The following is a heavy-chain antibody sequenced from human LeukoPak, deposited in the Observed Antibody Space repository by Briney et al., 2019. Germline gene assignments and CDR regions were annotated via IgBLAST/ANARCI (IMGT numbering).Heavy chain of an antibody. D-gene: IGHD3-16*02. CDR1: GFTFSNYA. V-gene: IGHV3-33*08. CDR2: IWYDGSNK. CDR3: ARDWIDFDYVWGSYRLYGMDV. J-gene: IGHJ6*02. Sequence: GGSLRLSCAASGFTFSNYAMHWVRQAPGKGLEWVAVIWYDGSNKYYADSVKGRFTISRDNSKNTLYLQMNSLRAEDTAVYYCARDWIDFDYVWGSYRLYGMDVWGQGTTVTVSS.